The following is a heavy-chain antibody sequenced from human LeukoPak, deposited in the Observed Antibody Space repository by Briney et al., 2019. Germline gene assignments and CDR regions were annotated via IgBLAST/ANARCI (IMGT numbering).Heavy chain of an antibody. CDR2: INPNTGDT. Sequence: ASVKVSCKASGYTFTSYDINWVRQATGQGLEWMGWINPNTGDTNYAQKFQGRVTMTGDTSITTVYMELSTLRSNDTAVYYCARDRAGSVWHFDYWGQGTLVTVSS. CDR1: GYTFTSYD. D-gene: IGHD6-19*01. J-gene: IGHJ4*02. V-gene: IGHV1-2*02. CDR3: ARDRAGSVWHFDY.